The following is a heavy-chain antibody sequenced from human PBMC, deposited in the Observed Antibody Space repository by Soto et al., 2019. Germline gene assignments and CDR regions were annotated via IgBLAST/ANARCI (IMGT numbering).Heavy chain of an antibody. D-gene: IGHD3-3*01. CDR3: ARGSYTIFGVVMDV. CDR1: GGSISSGDYY. J-gene: IGHJ6*02. Sequence: SETLSLTCTVSGGSISSGDYYWSWIRQPPGKGLEWIGYIYYSGSTYYNPSLKSRVTISVDTSKNQFSLKLSSVTAADTAVYYCARGSYTIFGVVMDVWGQGTTVTVSS. CDR2: IYYSGST. V-gene: IGHV4-30-4*01.